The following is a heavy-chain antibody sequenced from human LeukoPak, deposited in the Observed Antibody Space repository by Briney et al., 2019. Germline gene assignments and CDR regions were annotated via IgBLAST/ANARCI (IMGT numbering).Heavy chain of an antibody. J-gene: IGHJ5*02. CDR2: ISGNGAGT. CDR3: VKISPYGGVAS. V-gene: IGHV3-23*01. Sequence: GGSLRLSCAASGFTFSSYAMSWVRQAPGKGLEWVSAISGNGAGTYYADSVRDRFTISRDNSKNTLYLQMNSLTADDTALYYCVKISPYGGVASWGQGSLVTVTS. D-gene: IGHD2-8*02. CDR1: GFTFSSYA.